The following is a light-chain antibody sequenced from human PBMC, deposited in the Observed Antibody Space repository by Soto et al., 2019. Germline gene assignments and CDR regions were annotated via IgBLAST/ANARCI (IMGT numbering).Light chain of an antibody. CDR1: QSVGSN. J-gene: IGKJ1*01. Sequence: EIVMTQSPATLSVSPGERATLSCRASQSVGSNLAWYQQKPGQAPRLLIYGASTRAPGIPARFSGSGSGTECTLTISSLQSEDFAIYFCQQYNNWPPDRTFGQGTKVEIK. V-gene: IGKV3-15*01. CDR2: GAS. CDR3: QQYNNWPPDRT.